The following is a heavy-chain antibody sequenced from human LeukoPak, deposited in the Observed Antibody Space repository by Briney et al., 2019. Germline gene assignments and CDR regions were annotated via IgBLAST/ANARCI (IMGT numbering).Heavy chain of an antibody. CDR3: ASPPGYYDFWSGYEYYYYMDV. CDR2: ISSSSSYI. CDR1: GFTFSNHG. V-gene: IGHV3-21*01. J-gene: IGHJ6*03. Sequence: GGSLRLSCAASGFTFSNHGMNWVRQAPGKGLEWVSSISSSSSYIYYADSVKGRFTISRDNAKNSLYLQMNSLRAEDTAVYYCASPPGYYDFWSGYEYYYYMDVWGKGTTVTVSS. D-gene: IGHD3-3*01.